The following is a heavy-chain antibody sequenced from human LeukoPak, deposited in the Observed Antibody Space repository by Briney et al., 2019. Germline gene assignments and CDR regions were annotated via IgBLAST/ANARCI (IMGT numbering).Heavy chain of an antibody. D-gene: IGHD6-13*01. CDR3: ARVIGGGSSWYFDY. J-gene: IGHJ4*02. CDR2: IYYSGST. CDR1: GGSISSGGYY. V-gene: IGHV4-31*03. Sequence: PSETLSLTCTVSGGSISSGGYYWRWIRQHPGKGLEWIGYIYYSGSTYYNPSLKSRVTISVDTSKNQFSLKLSSVTAADTAVYYCARVIGGGSSWYFDYWGQGTLVTVSS.